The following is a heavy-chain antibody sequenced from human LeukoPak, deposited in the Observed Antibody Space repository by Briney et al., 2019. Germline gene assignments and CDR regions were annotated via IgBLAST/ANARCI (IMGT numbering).Heavy chain of an antibody. D-gene: IGHD3-3*01. CDR2: IYHSGST. CDR1: GYSISSGYY. J-gene: IGHJ5*02. V-gene: IGHV4-38-2*02. Sequence: KTSETLSLTCTVSGYSISSGYYWGWIRQPPGKGLEWIGSIYHSGSTYYNPSLKSRVTISVDTSKNQFSLKLSSVTAADTAVYYCARSYDFWSGYRTWFDPWGQGTLVTVSS. CDR3: ARSYDFWSGYRTWFDP.